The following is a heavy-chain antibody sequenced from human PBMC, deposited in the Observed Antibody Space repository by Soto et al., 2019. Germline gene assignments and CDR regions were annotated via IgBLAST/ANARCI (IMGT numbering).Heavy chain of an antibody. J-gene: IGHJ6*02. V-gene: IGHV3-21*01. Sequence: EVQLVESGGGLVKPGGSLRLSCAASGSTFSSYSMNWVRQAPGKGLEWISSISSSSSYIYYADSVKGRFTISRDNAKNSLYLQMNSLRAEDTAVYYCARADGQDTAMVMYYYYGMDVWGQGPTVTVSS. CDR2: ISSSSSYI. CDR1: GSTFSSYS. CDR3: ARADGQDTAMVMYYYYGMDV. D-gene: IGHD5-18*01.